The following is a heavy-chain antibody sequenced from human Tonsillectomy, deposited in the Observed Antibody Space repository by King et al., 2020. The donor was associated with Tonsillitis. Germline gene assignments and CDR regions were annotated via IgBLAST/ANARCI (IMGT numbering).Heavy chain of an antibody. CDR1: GFTFSSYA. Sequence: LVESGGGVVQPGRSLRLSCAASGFTFSSYAMHWVRQAPGKGLEWVAVISYDGSNKYYADSVKGRFTISRDNSKNTLYLQMNSLRVEDTAVYYCARGGTCRNVGYCSRTADYWGQGTLVTVSS. CDR3: ARGGTCRNVGYCSRTADY. D-gene: IGHD2-2*01. J-gene: IGHJ4*02. CDR2: ISYDGSNK. V-gene: IGHV3-30-3*01.